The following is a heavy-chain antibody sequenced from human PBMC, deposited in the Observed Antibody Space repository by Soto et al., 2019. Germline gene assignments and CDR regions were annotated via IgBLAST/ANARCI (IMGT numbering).Heavy chain of an antibody. Sequence: GGSLRLSCAASGFTVSSNYMSWVRQAPGKGLEWVSVIYSGGSTYYADSVKGRFTISRDNSKNTLYLQMNSLRAEDTAVYYCARGREQLAGGNYYYSYMDVWGKGTTVTVSS. D-gene: IGHD6-13*01. CDR2: IYSGGST. J-gene: IGHJ6*03. CDR3: ARGREQLAGGNYYYSYMDV. CDR1: GFTVSSNY. V-gene: IGHV3-66*01.